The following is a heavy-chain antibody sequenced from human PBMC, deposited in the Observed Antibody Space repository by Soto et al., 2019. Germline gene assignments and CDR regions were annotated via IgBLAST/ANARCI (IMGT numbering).Heavy chain of an antibody. CDR2: IYSGGST. D-gene: IGHD4-17*01. Sequence: GGSLRLSCAASGFTVSSNYMSWVRQAPGKGLEWVSVIYSGGSTYYADSVKGRFTISRDNSKNTLYLQMNSLRAEDTAVYYCARDRETVTPHYYYYYMDVWGKGTTVTVSS. CDR1: GFTVSSNY. CDR3: ARDRETVTPHYYYYYMDV. J-gene: IGHJ6*03. V-gene: IGHV3-66*01.